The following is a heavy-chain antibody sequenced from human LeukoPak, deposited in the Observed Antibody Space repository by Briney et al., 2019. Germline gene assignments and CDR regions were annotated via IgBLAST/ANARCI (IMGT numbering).Heavy chain of an antibody. D-gene: IGHD2-2*01. Sequence: ASVKVSCKASGYTFTSYDINWVRQAPGQGLEWMGWMNPNSGNTGYAQKFQGRVTMTRNTSISTAYMELSSLRSEDTAVYYCARGIGLGYCSSTSCYFYNWFDPWGQGTLVTVSS. V-gene: IGHV1-8*01. CDR2: MNPNSGNT. CDR1: GYTFTSYD. CDR3: ARGIGLGYCSSTSCYFYNWFDP. J-gene: IGHJ5*02.